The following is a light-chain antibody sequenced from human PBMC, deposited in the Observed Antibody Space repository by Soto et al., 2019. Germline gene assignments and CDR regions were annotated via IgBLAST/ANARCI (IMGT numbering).Light chain of an antibody. CDR1: SGSVSTTYY. J-gene: IGLJ2*01. V-gene: IGLV8-61*01. CDR3: MLYMCGCLVV. Sequence: QTVVTQEPSFSVSPGGTVTLTCGLTSGSVSTTYYPSWYQQTPGQAPRTLIYSTNIRSSGVPDRFSGSILGNKAALTITGAQADGESDDQCMLYMCGCLVVFGGVTKVTVL. CDR2: STN.